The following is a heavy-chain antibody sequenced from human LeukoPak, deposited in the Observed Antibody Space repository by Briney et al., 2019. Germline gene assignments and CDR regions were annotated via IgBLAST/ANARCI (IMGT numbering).Heavy chain of an antibody. CDR1: GYIFTSYD. V-gene: IGHV1-8*01. J-gene: IGHJ3*02. Sequence: ASVKVSCKASGYIFTSYDINWVRQATGQGLEWMGWMNPNSGNTGYAQKFQGRVTMTRNTSISTAYMELSSLRSEDTAVYYCARELSYYDSSGYYGEGFDIWGQGTMVTVSS. D-gene: IGHD3-22*01. CDR3: ARELSYYDSSGYYGEGFDI. CDR2: MNPNSGNT.